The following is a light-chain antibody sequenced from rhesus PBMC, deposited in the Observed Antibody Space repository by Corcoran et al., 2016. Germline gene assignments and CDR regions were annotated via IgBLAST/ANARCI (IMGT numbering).Light chain of an antibody. Sequence: DIQMTQSPSSLSASVGDTVTITCRASQSFSRRLAWYKQKPGKAPMHLIYSASSLQSGVPSRFSGRKPGTDFTLTISSLQPEDIASYYCQQYYVAPLTFGGGTKVELK. J-gene: IGKJ4*01. CDR2: SAS. CDR1: QSFSRR. V-gene: IGKV1-46*01. CDR3: QQYYVAPLT.